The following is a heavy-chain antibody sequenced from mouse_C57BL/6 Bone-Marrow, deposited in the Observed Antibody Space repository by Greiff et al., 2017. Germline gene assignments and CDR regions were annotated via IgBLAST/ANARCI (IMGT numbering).Heavy chain of an antibody. CDR1: GYTFTNYW. CDR2: MHPNGGSP. D-gene: IGHD2-4*01. Sequence: QVQLQQPGAELVKPGASVKLSCKASGYTFTNYWMHWVKQRPGQGLEWIGMMHPNGGSPDYNEKFKSEATLSVAKSARTAYMELSSLTSEDSAFYYCARSYDYDVYTMDYWGQGTSVTVSS. CDR3: ARSYDYDVYTMDY. J-gene: IGHJ4*01. V-gene: IGHV1-64*01.